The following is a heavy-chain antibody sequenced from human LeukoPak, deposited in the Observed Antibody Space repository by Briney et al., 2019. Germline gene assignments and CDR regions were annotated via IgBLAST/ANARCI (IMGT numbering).Heavy chain of an antibody. Sequence: GRSLRLSCAASGLTFGSYGMHWVRQAPGKGLEWVAVISYDGSNKYYADSVKGRITISRDNSKNTLYLQMNSLRAEDTAVYYCAKDRSGSYFDYWGQGTLVTVSS. CDR1: GLTFGSYG. CDR2: ISYDGSNK. V-gene: IGHV3-30*18. J-gene: IGHJ4*02. D-gene: IGHD1-26*01. CDR3: AKDRSGSYFDY.